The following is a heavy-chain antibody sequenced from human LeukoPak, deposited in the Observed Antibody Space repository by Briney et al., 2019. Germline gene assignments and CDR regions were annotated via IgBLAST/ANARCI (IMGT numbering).Heavy chain of an antibody. Sequence: PGGSLRLSCAASGFPFSSYWMTWVRQAPGKGLEWVAFIRYDGSNKYYADSVKGRFTISRDNSKNTLYLQMNSLRAEDTAVYYCAKDQWLVRGAFDIWGQGTMVTVSS. CDR1: GFPFSSYW. V-gene: IGHV3-30*02. J-gene: IGHJ3*02. CDR2: IRYDGSNK. D-gene: IGHD6-19*01. CDR3: AKDQWLVRGAFDI.